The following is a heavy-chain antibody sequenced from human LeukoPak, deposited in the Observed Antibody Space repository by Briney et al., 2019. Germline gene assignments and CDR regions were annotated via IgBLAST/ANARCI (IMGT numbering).Heavy chain of an antibody. Sequence: GGSLRLSCAASGFTFSSYWIHWVRQAPGKGLVWVSRIKSDGSSTSYADSVTGRFTISRDNAKNTLYLQMNSLRAEDTAVYYCARDFRYYYGMDVWGQGTTVTVSS. V-gene: IGHV3-74*01. CDR2: IKSDGSST. CDR1: GFTFSSYW. CDR3: ARDFRYYYGMDV. J-gene: IGHJ6*02.